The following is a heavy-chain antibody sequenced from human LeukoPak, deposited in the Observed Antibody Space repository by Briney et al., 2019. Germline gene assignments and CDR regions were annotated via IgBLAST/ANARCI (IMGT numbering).Heavy chain of an antibody. CDR1: GGSISSGGYY. D-gene: IGHD6-13*01. J-gene: IGHJ5*02. CDR3: ARTIAAVGFFRP. V-gene: IGHV4-31*03. CDR2: IYYSGST. Sequence: PSETLSLTCTVSGGSISSGGYYWSWIRQHPGKGLEWIGYIYYSGSTYYNPSLKSRVTISVDTSKNQFSLKLSSVTAADTAVYYCARTIAAVGFFRPWGQGTLVTVSS.